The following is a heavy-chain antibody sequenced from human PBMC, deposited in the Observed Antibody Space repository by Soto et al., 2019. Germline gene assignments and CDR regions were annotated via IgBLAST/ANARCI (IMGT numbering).Heavy chain of an antibody. V-gene: IGHV3-21*01. CDR2: IRSSNGNT. CDR3: ARSTSLGGMDV. D-gene: IGHD1-1*01. J-gene: IGHJ6*02. CDR1: GFRFTSYS. Sequence: EVQLVESGGGLVKPGGSLRLSCATYGFRFTSYSMNWVRQAPGEGLEWVSAIRSSNGNTYYTDSVKGRFTISRDIAKNSLYLQMIGLRAEDTAVYYCARSTSLGGMDVWGQGTTVTVSS.